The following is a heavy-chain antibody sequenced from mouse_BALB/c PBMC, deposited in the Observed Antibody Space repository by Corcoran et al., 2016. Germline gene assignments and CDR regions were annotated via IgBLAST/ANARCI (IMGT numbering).Heavy chain of an antibody. J-gene: IGHJ4*01. V-gene: IGHV1S136*01. CDR2: INPYNDGT. CDR1: GYTFTSYV. D-gene: IGHD1-2*01. CDR3: TSTATEGYAMDY. Sequence: EVQLQQYGPELVKPGASVKMSCKASGYTFTSYVMHWVKQKPGQGLEWIGYINPYNDGTKYNEKFKGKATLTSDKSSSTAYMELSSLTSEDSAVYYCTSTATEGYAMDYWGQGTSVTVSS.